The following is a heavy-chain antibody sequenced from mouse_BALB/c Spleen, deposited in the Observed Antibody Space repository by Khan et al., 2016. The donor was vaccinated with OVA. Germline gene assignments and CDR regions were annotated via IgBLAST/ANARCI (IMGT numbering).Heavy chain of an antibody. CDR2: IYYSGTV. J-gene: IGHJ1*01. Sequence: EVQLQESGPGLVKPSQTVSLTCTVTGISITSGNYRWSWIRQFPGNKLEWIGNIYYSGTVTYNPSLTSRTTITRDTSKNQFFLEMNSLTAEDTDTYDCARDYGSLYWYFDVWGAGTTVTVSS. V-gene: IGHV3-5*02. CDR3: ARDYGSLYWYFDV. CDR1: GISITSGNYR. D-gene: IGHD1-1*01.